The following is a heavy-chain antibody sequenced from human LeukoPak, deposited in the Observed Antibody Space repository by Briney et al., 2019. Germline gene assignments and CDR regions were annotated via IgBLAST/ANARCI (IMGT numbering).Heavy chain of an antibody. V-gene: IGHV1-18*01. CDR2: ISAYNGNT. J-gene: IGHJ3*02. CDR3: AISSMDGVAFDI. D-gene: IGHD2-2*03. CDR1: GYTFTSYG. Sequence: ASVKVSCKASGYTFTSYGISWVRQAPGQGLEWMGWISAYNGNTNYAQKLQGRVTMTTDTSTSTVYMELSSLRSEDTAVYYCAISSMDGVAFDIWGQGTMVTVSS.